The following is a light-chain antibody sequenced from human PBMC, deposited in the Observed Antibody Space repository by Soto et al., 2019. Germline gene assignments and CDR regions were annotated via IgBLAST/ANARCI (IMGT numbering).Light chain of an antibody. CDR3: SSHTGSRTLVL. V-gene: IGLV2-14*01. J-gene: IGLJ2*01. Sequence: QSALTQPASVSGSPGQSITISCTGTSSDVGGYKYVSWYQHHPGKAPKVLIYEVSNRPSGVSNRFSGSKSGNTASLTISGPQPEDEADYYCSSHTGSRTLVLFGGGTKVTVL. CDR1: SSDVGGYKY. CDR2: EVS.